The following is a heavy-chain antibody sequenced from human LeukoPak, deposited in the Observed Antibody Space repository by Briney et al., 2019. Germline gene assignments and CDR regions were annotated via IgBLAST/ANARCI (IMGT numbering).Heavy chain of an antibody. D-gene: IGHD3-16*01. V-gene: IGHV6-1*01. CDR3: VRDGEGGLDYFDH. CDR1: GDSVSSNGAA. CDR2: TYYRSKWCN. J-gene: IGHJ4*02. Sequence: SQTLSLTCAISGDSVSSNGAAWNWIRQSPSRGLEWLGRTYYRSKWCNDYAVSVRGRITIDPDTSKNQFSLQLNSVTPEDTAVYYCVRDGEGGLDYFDHWGQGTLVTVSS.